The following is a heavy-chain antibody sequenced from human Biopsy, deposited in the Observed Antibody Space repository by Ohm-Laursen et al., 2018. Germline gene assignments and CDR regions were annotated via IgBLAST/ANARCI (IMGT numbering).Heavy chain of an antibody. J-gene: IGHJ4*02. V-gene: IGHV1-18*01. CDR2: ISVYNGNT. Sequence: ASVKVSCNASGYTFGNYGISWVRQAPGQGLERMGWISVYNGNTDYPHKFQGRVTMTTGTSTSTAYMELRSLTSDDTAIYYCARDVVGRGASFFDFWGQGTSVTVSS. CDR1: GYTFGNYG. D-gene: IGHD1-26*01. CDR3: ARDVVGRGASFFDF.